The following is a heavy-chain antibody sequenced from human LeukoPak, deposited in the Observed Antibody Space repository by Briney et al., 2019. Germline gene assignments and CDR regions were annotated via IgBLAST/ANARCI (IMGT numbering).Heavy chain of an antibody. Sequence: PSQTLSLTCTVSGGSISSGSYYWSWIRQPAGKGLEWIGRIYTSGSTNYNPSLKSRVTISVDTSKNQFSLKLGSVTAADTAVYYCARDGISYYDTLDAFDIRGQGTMVTVSS. D-gene: IGHD3-22*01. V-gene: IGHV4-61*02. CDR2: IYTSGST. CDR3: ARDGISYYDTLDAFDI. CDR1: GGSISSGSYY. J-gene: IGHJ3*02.